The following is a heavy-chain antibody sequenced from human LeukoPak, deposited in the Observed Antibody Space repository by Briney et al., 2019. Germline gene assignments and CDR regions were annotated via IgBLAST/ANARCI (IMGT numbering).Heavy chain of an antibody. CDR2: LDPHSGDT. CDR1: GYSFSNFD. J-gene: IGHJ6*03. V-gene: IGHV1-8*01. D-gene: IGHD3-10*01. CDR3: ARSRRGYYMDV. Sequence: ASLTVSCKASGYSFSNFDINWVRQAAGQGPEWMGRLDPHSGDTDYVQKFQGRVIMTKNTSINTAYLELRGLTSEDTAVYYCARSRRGYYMDVWGRGTTVTVSS.